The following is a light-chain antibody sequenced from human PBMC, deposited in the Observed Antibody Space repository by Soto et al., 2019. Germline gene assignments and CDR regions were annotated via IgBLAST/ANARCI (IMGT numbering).Light chain of an antibody. CDR1: QSIGSW. CDR3: QEYNSYTGT. CDR2: DAS. J-gene: IGKJ1*01. Sequence: DTQMTQSPSTLSASVVDRVTITCRASQSIGSWLAWYQHKPGRAPKPLIYDASSLQSGVPSRFSGSGSGTEFTLTISSLQPDDFGTYYCQEYNSYTGTFGPGTKVDIK. V-gene: IGKV1-5*01.